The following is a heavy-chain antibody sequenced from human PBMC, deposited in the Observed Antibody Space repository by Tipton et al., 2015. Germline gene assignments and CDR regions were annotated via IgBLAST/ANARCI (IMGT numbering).Heavy chain of an antibody. V-gene: IGHV4-39*02. J-gene: IGHJ4*02. Sequence: TLSLTCTVSGVSISGTSYYWGWIRQPPGKGLEWIGSIYYSGDMYYNPSLKSRVAISVDTSNNNFSLKLTSLTASDTAVYYCARSRYTVTPDSWGQGTLVTVSS. D-gene: IGHD4-17*01. CDR1: GVSISGTSYY. CDR3: ARSRYTVTPDS. CDR2: IYYSGDM.